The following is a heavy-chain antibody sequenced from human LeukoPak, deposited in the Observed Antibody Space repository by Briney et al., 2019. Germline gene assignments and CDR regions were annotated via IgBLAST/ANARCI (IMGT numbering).Heavy chain of an antibody. D-gene: IGHD6-19*01. J-gene: IGHJ4*02. Sequence: SSETLSLTCTVSGDSISSSNYYWGWIRQPPGKGLEWIGSIYYSGSTYYNPSLKSRVTISVDTSKNQFSLKLSSVTAADTAVYYCARRYSYSSPPDYWGRGTLVTVSS. CDR3: ARRYSYSSPPDY. V-gene: IGHV4-39*01. CDR2: IYYSGST. CDR1: GDSISSSNYY.